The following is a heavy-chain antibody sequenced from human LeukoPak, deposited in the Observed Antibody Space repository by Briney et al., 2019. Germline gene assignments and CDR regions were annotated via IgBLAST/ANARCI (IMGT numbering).Heavy chain of an antibody. D-gene: IGHD3-3*01. V-gene: IGHV3-30*18. CDR3: AKGGLRFLEWLLRKFDY. CDR2: ISYDGSNK. CDR1: GFTFSSYG. J-gene: IGHJ4*02. Sequence: PGGSLRLSCAASGFTFSSYGMHWVRQAPGKGLEWVAVISYDGSNKYYADSVKGRFTISRDNSKNTLYLQMNSLRAEDTAVYYCAKGGLRFLEWLLRKFDYWGQGTLVTVSS.